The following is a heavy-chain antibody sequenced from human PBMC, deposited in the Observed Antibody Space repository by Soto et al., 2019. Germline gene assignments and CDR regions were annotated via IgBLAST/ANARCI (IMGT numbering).Heavy chain of an antibody. CDR2: ISGSGGST. J-gene: IGHJ5*02. CDR3: AKDPHRYSGSYWFDP. CDR1: GFTFSSYA. Sequence: EEQLLESGGGLVQPGGSLRLSCAASGFTFSSYAMSWVRQATGKGLEWVSAISGSGGSTYYADSVKGRFTISRDNSKNTLYLQMNSLRAEDTAVYYCAKDPHRYSGSYWFDPWGQGTLVTVSS. D-gene: IGHD1-26*01. V-gene: IGHV3-23*01.